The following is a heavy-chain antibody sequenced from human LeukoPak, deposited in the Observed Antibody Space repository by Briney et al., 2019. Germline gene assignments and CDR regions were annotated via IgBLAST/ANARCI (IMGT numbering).Heavy chain of an antibody. CDR2: INPNSGGT. D-gene: IGHD6-19*01. Sequence: GASVKASCKASGYTFTGYYMHWVRQAPGQGLEWMGWINPNSGGTNYAQKFQGRVTMTRDTSISTAYMELSRLRSDDTAVYYCARDVGYSSGAPDYWGQGTLVTVSS. J-gene: IGHJ4*02. CDR1: GYTFTGYY. CDR3: ARDVGYSSGAPDY. V-gene: IGHV1-2*02.